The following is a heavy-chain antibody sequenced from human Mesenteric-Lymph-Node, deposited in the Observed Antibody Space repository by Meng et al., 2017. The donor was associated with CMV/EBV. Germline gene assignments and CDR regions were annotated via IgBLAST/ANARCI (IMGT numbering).Heavy chain of an antibody. V-gene: IGHV3-9*01. CDR3: TKDTSPGGADY. CDR1: GFTFSSYW. Sequence: GGSLRLSCAASGFTFSSYWMHWVRQAPGKGLEWVSGISWNGDATGYADSVKGRFTISRDNAKNSLYLQMNSLRVEDTAFYYCTKDTSPGGADYWGQGTLVTVSS. CDR2: ISWNGDAT. D-gene: IGHD3-10*01. J-gene: IGHJ4*02.